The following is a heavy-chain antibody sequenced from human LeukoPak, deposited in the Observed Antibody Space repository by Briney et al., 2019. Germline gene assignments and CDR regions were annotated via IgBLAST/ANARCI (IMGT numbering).Heavy chain of an antibody. D-gene: IGHD4-17*01. Sequence: PSETLSLTCTVSGGSISTYYWSWIRQPPGKGLEWIGEINHSGSTNYNPSLKSRVTISVDTSKNQFSLKLSSVTAADTAVYYCADGDYGGNAFDYWGQGTLVTVSS. CDR2: INHSGST. V-gene: IGHV4-34*01. J-gene: IGHJ4*02. CDR3: ADGDYGGNAFDY. CDR1: GGSISTYY.